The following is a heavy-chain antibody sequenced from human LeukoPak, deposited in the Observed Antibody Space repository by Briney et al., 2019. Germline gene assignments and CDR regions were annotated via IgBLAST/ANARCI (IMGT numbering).Heavy chain of an antibody. CDR3: ARGGQQQLVRFLDY. D-gene: IGHD6-13*01. V-gene: IGHV1-2*02. CDR2: INPNSGST. J-gene: IGHJ4*02. CDR1: GYTFTGYY. Sequence: ASVKVSCKASGYTFTGYYMHWVRQAPGQGLEWMGWINPNSGSTNYAQKFQGRVTMTRDTSISTAYMELSRLRSDDTALYYCARGGQQQLVRFLDYWGQGTLVTVSS.